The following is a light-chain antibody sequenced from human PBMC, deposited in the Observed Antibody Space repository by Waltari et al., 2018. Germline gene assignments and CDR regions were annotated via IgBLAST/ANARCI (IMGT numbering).Light chain of an antibody. Sequence: QSVLTQPPSVSGAPGQRVSISCTGTGSNLGAGYDVHWYQQLPGKAPKPLIYGPVTPPPGVPDRFFGSQACTPASLAITGLQAEDEADYYCQSYDTSLSVVFGGGTKLTVL. CDR3: QSYDTSLSVV. J-gene: IGLJ2*01. CDR2: GPV. CDR1: GSNLGAGYD. V-gene: IGLV1-40*01.